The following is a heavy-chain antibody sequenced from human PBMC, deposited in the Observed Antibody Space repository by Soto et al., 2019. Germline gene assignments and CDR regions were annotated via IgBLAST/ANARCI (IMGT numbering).Heavy chain of an antibody. CDR3: XRDQGDGYDN. Sequence: QVQLVESGGGVVQPGRSLRLSCAASGFTFSSYGMHWVRQAPGKGLEWVAVIWYDGSNKYYADSVKGRFTISRDNSKXTLYLQMNSLRAEDTAVXYXXRDQGDGYDNWGQGTLVTVSS. V-gene: IGHV3-33*01. J-gene: IGHJ4*02. CDR2: IWYDGSNK. D-gene: IGHD5-12*01. CDR1: GFTFSSYG.